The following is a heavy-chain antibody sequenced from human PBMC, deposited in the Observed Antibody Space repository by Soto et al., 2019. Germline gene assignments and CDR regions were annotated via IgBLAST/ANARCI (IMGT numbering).Heavy chain of an antibody. CDR3: ARGSSTTRSFLYYYYYMDV. D-gene: IGHD2-2*01. J-gene: IGHJ6*03. CDR2: IXSSGSTI. Sequence: GGSLRLSCAASGFTFSDXXMXXXXQAPGKGLEWVSXIXSSGSTIYYADSVKGRFTISRDNAKNSLYLQMNSLGAEDTAVYYCARGSSTTRSFLYYYYYMDVWGKGTTVTVSS. CDR1: GFTFSDXX. V-gene: IGHV3-11*01.